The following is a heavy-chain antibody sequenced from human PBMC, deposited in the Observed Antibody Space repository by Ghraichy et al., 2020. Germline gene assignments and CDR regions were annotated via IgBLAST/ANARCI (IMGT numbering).Heavy chain of an antibody. Sequence: SETLSLTCAVYGGSFSGYSWSCIRQPPGMGLEWIGEINHSGSTNYNPSLKSRVTISVDTSKNRFSLKLSSVTAADTAVYYCVRSRYGYAPDYYYGMDVWGQGTTVTVSS. CDR1: GGSFSGYS. V-gene: IGHV4-34*01. CDR2: INHSGST. CDR3: VRSRYGYAPDYYYGMDV. J-gene: IGHJ6*02. D-gene: IGHD5-12*01.